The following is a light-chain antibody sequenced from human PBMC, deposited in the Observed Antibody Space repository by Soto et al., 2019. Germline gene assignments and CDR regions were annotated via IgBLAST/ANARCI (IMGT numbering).Light chain of an antibody. J-gene: IGKJ1*01. CDR1: QRVSSN. CDR3: QQYNNWWT. Sequence: EIVMTQSPATLSVSPGERATLSCRASQRVSSNLAWYQQKPGQAPRLLIYGASPRATAILARFSGSGSGTELTITMTSVQSEALAVYYCQQYNNWWTFGQGTKVEIK. CDR2: GAS. V-gene: IGKV3-15*01.